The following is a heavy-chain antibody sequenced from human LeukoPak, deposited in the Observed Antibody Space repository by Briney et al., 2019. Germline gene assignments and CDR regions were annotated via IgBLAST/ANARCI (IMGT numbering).Heavy chain of an antibody. CDR3: ASRTQYCSGSSCSDY. CDR2: ISSSGSTI. Sequence: PGGSLRLSCAASGFTFSDYYMSWIRQAPGKGLEWVSYISSSGSTIYYADSVKGRFTISRDNAKNSLYLQMNSLRAEDTAVYYCASRTQYCSGSSCSDYWGQGTLVTVSS. J-gene: IGHJ4*02. CDR1: GFTFSDYY. D-gene: IGHD2-15*01. V-gene: IGHV3-11*01.